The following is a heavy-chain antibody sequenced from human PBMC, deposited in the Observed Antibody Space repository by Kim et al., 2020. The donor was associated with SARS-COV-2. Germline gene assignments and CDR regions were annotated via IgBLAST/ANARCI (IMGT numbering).Heavy chain of an antibody. J-gene: IGHJ6*02. CDR1: GFTFSSYG. Sequence: GGSLRLSCAASGFTFSSYGMHWVRQAPGKGLEWVAVISYDGSNKYYADSVKGRFTISRDNSKNTLYLQMNSLRAEDTAVYYCAKAERFGDLDYYYGMDVWGQGTTVTVSS. D-gene: IGHD3-10*01. CDR3: AKAERFGDLDYYYGMDV. V-gene: IGHV3-30*18. CDR2: ISYDGSNK.